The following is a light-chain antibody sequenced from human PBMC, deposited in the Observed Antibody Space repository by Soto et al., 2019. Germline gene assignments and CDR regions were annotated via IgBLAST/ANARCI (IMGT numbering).Light chain of an antibody. V-gene: IGLV2-8*01. CDR1: SSDVGGYNY. J-gene: IGLJ3*02. CDR3: SSYSGSSNWV. Sequence: QSALTQPPSASGSPGQSVAISCTGTSSDVGGYNYVSWYQHHPSKAPKLMIYEVSRRPSGVSDRFSGSKSGNTASLTVSGLQAEDEADYYCSSYSGSSNWVFGGGTKVTVL. CDR2: EVS.